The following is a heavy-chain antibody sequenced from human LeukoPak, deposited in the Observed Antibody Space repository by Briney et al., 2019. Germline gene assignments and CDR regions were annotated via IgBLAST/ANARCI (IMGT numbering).Heavy chain of an antibody. D-gene: IGHD3-22*01. CDR3: ARVSYYYDSSGYHLYYYYGMDV. CDR2: IIPIFGTA. J-gene: IGHJ6*02. V-gene: IGHV1-69*13. Sequence: ASVKVSCKASGGTFSSYAISWVRQAPGQGLEWVGGIIPIFGTANYAQKFQGRVTITADESTSTAYMELSSLRSEDTAVYYCARVSYYYDSSGYHLYYYYGMDVWGQGTTVTVSS. CDR1: GGTFSSYA.